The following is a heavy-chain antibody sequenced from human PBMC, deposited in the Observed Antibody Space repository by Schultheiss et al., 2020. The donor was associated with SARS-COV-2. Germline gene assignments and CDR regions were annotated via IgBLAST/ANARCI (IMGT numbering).Heavy chain of an antibody. CDR3: ARDDVRTRWELRGGAFDI. CDR2: ISSSSSYT. Sequence: GGSLRLPCAASGFTFSDYYMSWIRQAPGKGLEWVSYISSSSSYTNYADSVKGRFTISRDNAKNSLYLQMNSLRAEDTGVYYCARDDVRTRWELRGGAFDIWGQGTMVTVSS. V-gene: IGHV3-11*06. J-gene: IGHJ3*02. CDR1: GFTFSDYY. D-gene: IGHD1-26*01.